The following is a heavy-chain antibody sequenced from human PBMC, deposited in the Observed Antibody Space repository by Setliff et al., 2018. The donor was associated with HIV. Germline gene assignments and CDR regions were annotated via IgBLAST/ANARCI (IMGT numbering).Heavy chain of an antibody. V-gene: IGHV4-34*01. J-gene: IGHJ4*02. D-gene: IGHD4-17*01. CDR3: GRLETGPATSAYGPFNS. Sequence: SETLSLTCAVYGGSFSDYFWTWIRQPPGKGLEWIGEINHSGSTNYNPSLKSRVTISVDTSKNQISLKLTSVTAADTAVYYCGRLETGPATSAYGPFNSWGQGKMVTVSS. CDR1: GGSFSDYF. CDR2: INHSGST.